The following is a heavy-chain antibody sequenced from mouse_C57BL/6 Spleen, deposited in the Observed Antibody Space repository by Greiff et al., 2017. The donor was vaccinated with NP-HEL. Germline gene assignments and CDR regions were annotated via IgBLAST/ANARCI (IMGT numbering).Heavy chain of an antibody. CDR3: ARYYDYDALDY. V-gene: IGHV1-80*01. D-gene: IGHD2-4*01. CDR2: IYPGDGDT. Sequence: LVESGAELVKPGASVKISCKASGYAFSSYWMNWVHQRPGKGLEWIGQIYPGDGDTNYNGKFKGKATLTADKASSTAYMHLSSLTSEDSAVYFCARYYDYDALDYWGQGTTLTVSS. J-gene: IGHJ2*01. CDR1: GYAFSSYW.